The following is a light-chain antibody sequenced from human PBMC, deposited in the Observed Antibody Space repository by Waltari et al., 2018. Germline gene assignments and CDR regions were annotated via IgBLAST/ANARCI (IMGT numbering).Light chain of an antibody. CDR1: QRVTTN. V-gene: IGKV3-15*01. J-gene: IGKJ2*01. CDR2: RAS. Sequence: ETLMTQSPATLSVSPGERVTLSCRASQRVTTNLAWYQQKPGQAPRLLIYRASTRATGVPARFSGSGSGTEFTLTINALQSEDFAVYYCHQYKNWPPNTFGQGTLLEIK. CDR3: HQYKNWPPNT.